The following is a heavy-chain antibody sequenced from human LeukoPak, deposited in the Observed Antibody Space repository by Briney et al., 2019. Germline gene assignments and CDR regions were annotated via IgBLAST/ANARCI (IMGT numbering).Heavy chain of an antibody. D-gene: IGHD6-13*01. CDR1: GGSISSSSYY. CDR2: IYYSGST. Sequence: SETLSLTCTVSGGSISSSSYYWGWIRQPPGKGLEWIGSIYYSGSTYYNPSLKSRVTISVDTSKNQFSLKLSSVTAADTAVYYCARVLAAAGPYWYFDLWGRGTLVTVSS. J-gene: IGHJ2*01. V-gene: IGHV4-39*07. CDR3: ARVLAAAGPYWYFDL.